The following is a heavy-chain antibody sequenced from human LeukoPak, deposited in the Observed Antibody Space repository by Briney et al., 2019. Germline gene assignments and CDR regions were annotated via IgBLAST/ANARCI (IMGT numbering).Heavy chain of an antibody. Sequence: SQTLSLTCAVSGGSISSGGYSGSWIRQPPGKGLEWIGYIYHSGSTYYNPSLKSRVTISVDRSKNQFSLKLSSVTAADTAVYYCARGGYCSSTSCHTFDYWGQGTLVTVSS. CDR2: IYHSGST. D-gene: IGHD2-2*01. CDR3: ARGGYCSSTSCHTFDY. CDR1: GGSISSGGYS. V-gene: IGHV4-30-2*01. J-gene: IGHJ4*02.